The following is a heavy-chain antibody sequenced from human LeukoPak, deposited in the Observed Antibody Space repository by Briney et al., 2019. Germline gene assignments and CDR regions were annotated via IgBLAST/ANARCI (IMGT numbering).Heavy chain of an antibody. CDR1: GFTFSSYG. CDR3: AKAPPYKKYFDY. V-gene: IGHV3-21*04. CDR2: ISSSSSYI. D-gene: IGHD1-1*01. Sequence: GGSLRLSCAASGFTFSSYGMHWVRQAPGKGLEWVSSISSSSSYIYYADSVKGRFTISRDNSKNTLYLQMNSLRAEDTAVYYCAKAPPYKKYFDYWGQGTLVTVSS. J-gene: IGHJ4*02.